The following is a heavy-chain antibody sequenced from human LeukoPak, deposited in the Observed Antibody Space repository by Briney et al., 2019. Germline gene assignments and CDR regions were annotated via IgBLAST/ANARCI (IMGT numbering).Heavy chain of an antibody. CDR2: ISSSSTM. J-gene: IGHJ4*02. CDR1: GFTFSSYS. Sequence: GGSLRLSCAASGFTFSSYSMNWVRQAPGKGLEWVSYISSSSTMYYADSVKGRFTISRDNAKNSLYLQMNSLRDEDTAVYYCARDRLKVLDYWGQGTLVTVSS. CDR3: ARDRLKVLDY. D-gene: IGHD3-16*01. V-gene: IGHV3-48*02.